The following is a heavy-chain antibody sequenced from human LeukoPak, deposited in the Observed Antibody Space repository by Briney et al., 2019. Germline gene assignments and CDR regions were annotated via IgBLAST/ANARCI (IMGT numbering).Heavy chain of an antibody. CDR3: VKIWSSSGYEIF. CDR1: GFTFSSYA. V-gene: IGHV3-23*01. J-gene: IGHJ4*02. Sequence: GGSLRLSCAASGFTFSSYAMSWVRQAPGKGLEWVSDISGSGGTIFYADSVKGRFTISRDNSKNTLYLQMNSMRAEDTAVYYCVKIWSSSGYEIFWGQGTLVTVSS. CDR2: ISGSGGTI. D-gene: IGHD3-22*01.